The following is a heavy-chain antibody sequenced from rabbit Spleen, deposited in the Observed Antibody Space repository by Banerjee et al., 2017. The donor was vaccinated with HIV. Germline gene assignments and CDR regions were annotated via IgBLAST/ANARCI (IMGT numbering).Heavy chain of an antibody. V-gene: IGHV1S7*01. Sequence: QLVESGGGLVQPGGSLKLFCKASGFVFSSYGVNWVRQAPGKGLEWIGSIDPVFGIAVYASWGNGRFTISRDNAQNTLYLQLNRLTAADSAAYFCVREVYHILGLWGPGTLVTVS. J-gene: IGHJ4*01. CDR2: IDPVFGIA. CDR3: VREVYHILGL. CDR1: GFVFSSYG. D-gene: IGHD1-1*01.